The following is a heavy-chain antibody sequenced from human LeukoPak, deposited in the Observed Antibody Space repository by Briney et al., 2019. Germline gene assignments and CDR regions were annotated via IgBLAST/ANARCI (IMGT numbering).Heavy chain of an antibody. CDR3: ARDLGYSSPSADY. CDR1: GESFSGYF. V-gene: IGHV4-34*01. D-gene: IGHD6-13*01. CDR2: INHSGSTS. J-gene: IGHJ4*02. Sequence: SETLSLTCAVYGESFSGYFWNWIRQPPGKGLEWIGEINHSGSTSNHNPSLKSRVTMSVDTSKNQFSLKLSSVTAADTAVYYCARDLGYSSPSADYWGQGTLVTVSS.